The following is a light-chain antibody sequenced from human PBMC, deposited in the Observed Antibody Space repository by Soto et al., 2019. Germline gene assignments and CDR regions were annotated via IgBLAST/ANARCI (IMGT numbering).Light chain of an antibody. CDR1: QSVSNK. CDR2: GSS. V-gene: IGKV3-15*01. CDR3: QQYDVWPRT. J-gene: IGKJ4*01. Sequence: EIVKTQSPAALSVSPGERVTLSCWATQSVSNKLAWYQQKPGQAPRLLIYGSSARVTGVPARFSGSGSATDFTLTITSLQSEDFAVYYCQQYDVWPRTFGGGTKVEI.